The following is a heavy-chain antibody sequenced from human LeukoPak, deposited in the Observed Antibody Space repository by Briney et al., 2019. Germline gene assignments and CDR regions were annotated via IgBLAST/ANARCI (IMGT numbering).Heavy chain of an antibody. D-gene: IGHD6-13*01. CDR3: ARGMDSSQGSYYMDV. CDR1: GGSISSSSYY. J-gene: IGHJ6*03. Sequence: PSETLSLTCTVSGGSISSSSYYWGWIRQPPGKGLEWIGSIYYSGSTYYNPSLKSRVTISVDTSKNQFSLKLSSVTAADTAVYYCARGMDSSQGSYYMDVWGKGTTVTVSS. CDR2: IYYSGST. V-gene: IGHV4-39*07.